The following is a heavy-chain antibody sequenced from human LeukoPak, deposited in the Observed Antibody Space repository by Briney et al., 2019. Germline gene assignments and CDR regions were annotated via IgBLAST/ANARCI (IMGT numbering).Heavy chain of an antibody. D-gene: IGHD1-1*01. CDR2: IKQDGSEK. Sequence: GGSLRLSCVGSEFTFSSYWMSWVRQAPGKGLEWVANIKQDGSEKDYVDSVKGRFTISRDNARNSLYLQMNSLRAEDTAVYYCARVNINNWHSCDYWGQGTLVTVSS. CDR1: EFTFSSYW. CDR3: ARVNINNWHSCDY. V-gene: IGHV3-7*01. J-gene: IGHJ4*02.